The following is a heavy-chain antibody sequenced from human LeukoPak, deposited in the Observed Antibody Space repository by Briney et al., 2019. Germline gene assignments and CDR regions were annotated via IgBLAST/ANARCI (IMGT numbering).Heavy chain of an antibody. V-gene: IGHV3-74*01. Sequence: GGSLRLSCAASGFTFSRHWMHWVRQAPGKGLVWVSRINGDGSTTSYADSVKGGFTISRDNAKNTLYLQMNSLRAEDTAVYYCATGNYYDSRGYYTFGHWGQGTLVTVSS. CDR2: INGDGSTT. J-gene: IGHJ1*01. CDR1: GFTFSRHW. D-gene: IGHD3-22*01. CDR3: ATGNYYDSRGYYTFGH.